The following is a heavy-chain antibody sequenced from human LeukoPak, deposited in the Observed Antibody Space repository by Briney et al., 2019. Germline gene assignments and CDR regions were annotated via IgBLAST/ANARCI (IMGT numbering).Heavy chain of an antibody. Sequence: ASVKVSCKASGYTFTSYGISWVRQAPGPGLEWMGWISPYNGNTNYAQKVQGRVTMTRDTSTSTVYMELSSLRSEDTAVYYCAATYYYDSSALDAFDIWGQGTMVTVSS. D-gene: IGHD3-22*01. CDR2: ISPYNGNT. CDR1: GYTFTSYG. V-gene: IGHV1-18*01. CDR3: AATYYYDSSALDAFDI. J-gene: IGHJ3*02.